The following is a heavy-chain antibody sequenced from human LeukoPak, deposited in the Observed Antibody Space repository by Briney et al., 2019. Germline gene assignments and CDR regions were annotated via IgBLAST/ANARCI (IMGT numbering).Heavy chain of an antibody. CDR3: AHTMVRGVMVAAFDI. CDR2: IYYSGST. CDR1: GGSISSYY. J-gene: IGHJ3*02. D-gene: IGHD3-10*01. Sequence: SETLSLTCTVSGGSISSYYWSWIRQPPGKGLEWIGYIYYSGSTNYNPSLKSRVTISVDTSKNQFSLKLSSVTAADTAVYYCAHTMVRGVMVAAFDIWGQGTMVTVSS. V-gene: IGHV4-59*12.